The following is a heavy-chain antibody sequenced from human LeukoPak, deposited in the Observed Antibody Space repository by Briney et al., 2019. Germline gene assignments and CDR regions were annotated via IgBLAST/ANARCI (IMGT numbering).Heavy chain of an antibody. D-gene: IGHD6-19*01. V-gene: IGHV4-34*01. CDR2: INHSGST. CDR3: ARRGWTTRVDY. Sequence: MTSETLSLTCAVYGGSFSGYYWSWIRQPPGKGLEWIGEINHSGSTNYNPSLKSRVTISVDTSKNQFSLKLSSVTGADTAVYYCARRGWTTRVDYWGQGTLSPSPQ. CDR1: GGSFSGYY. J-gene: IGHJ4*02.